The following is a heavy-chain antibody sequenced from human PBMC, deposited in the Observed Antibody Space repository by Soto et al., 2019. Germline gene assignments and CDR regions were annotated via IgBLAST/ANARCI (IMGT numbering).Heavy chain of an antibody. CDR1: GYSFTSYW. J-gene: IGHJ6*02. Sequence: GESLKISCKGSGYSFTSYWIGWVRQMPGKGLECMGTIYPGDSDTRYSPSFQCQVTISADKSISTAYLQRSSLKASDTAMYYSAGLWGCSSTSCYTHRYGWGQGTTVTASS. V-gene: IGHV5-51*01. CDR3: AGLWGCSSTSCYTHRYG. D-gene: IGHD2-2*02. CDR2: IYPGDSDT.